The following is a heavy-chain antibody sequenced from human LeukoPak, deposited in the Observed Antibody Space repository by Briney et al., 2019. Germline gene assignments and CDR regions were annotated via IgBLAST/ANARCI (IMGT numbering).Heavy chain of an antibody. CDR2: ISGSGDST. D-gene: IGHD5-12*01. CDR1: GFTFSSYA. CDR3: ARDEIVATTKANYYYYMDV. Sequence: GGSLRPSCAASGFTFSSYAMSWVRQAPGKGLEWVSAISGSGDSTYYADSVKGRFTISRDNSKNTLYLQMNSLRAEDTAVYYCARDEIVATTKANYYYYMDVWGKGTTVTISS. V-gene: IGHV3-23*01. J-gene: IGHJ6*03.